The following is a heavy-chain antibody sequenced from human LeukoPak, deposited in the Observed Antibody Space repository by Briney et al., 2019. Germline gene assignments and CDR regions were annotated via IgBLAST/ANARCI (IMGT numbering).Heavy chain of an antibody. Sequence: SETLSLTCTVSGASISGYHWSWIRQPAGKGLELIGRVYNSGSTNYNPSLKSRVTMSVDTSKNQFSLKVISVTAADAAVYYCARGSKQWLNGFDYWGQGTLVTVSS. J-gene: IGHJ5*01. CDR3: ARGSKQWLNGFDY. CDR1: GASISGYH. V-gene: IGHV4-4*07. CDR2: VYNSGST. D-gene: IGHD6-19*01.